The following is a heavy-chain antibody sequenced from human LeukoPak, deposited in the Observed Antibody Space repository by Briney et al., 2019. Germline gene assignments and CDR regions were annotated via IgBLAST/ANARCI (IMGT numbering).Heavy chain of an antibody. CDR3: AREAQRCLQSYNWFDP. J-gene: IGHJ5*02. CDR1: GFTFSSYW. D-gene: IGHD5-24*01. Sequence: GGSLRLSCAASGFTFSSYWMSWVRQAPGKGLEWVANIKQDGSEKYYVDSVNGRFTISRDNAKTSLYLQMNSLRAEDTAVYYCAREAQRCLQSYNWFDPWGQGTVVTVSS. V-gene: IGHV3-7*01. CDR2: IKQDGSEK.